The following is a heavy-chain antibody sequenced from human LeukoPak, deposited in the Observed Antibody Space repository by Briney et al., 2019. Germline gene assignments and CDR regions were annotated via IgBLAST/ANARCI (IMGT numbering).Heavy chain of an antibody. CDR2: INHSGST. V-gene: IGHV4-34*01. CDR3: ARVGRSNYDFWTFHYYGMDV. D-gene: IGHD3-3*01. Sequence: SETLSLTCAVYGGSFSGYYWSWIRQPPGKGLEWIGEINHSGSTNYNPSLKSRVTISVDTSKNQFSLKLSSVTAADTAVYYRARVGRSNYDFWTFHYYGMDVWGQGTTVTVSS. CDR1: GGSFSGYY. J-gene: IGHJ6*02.